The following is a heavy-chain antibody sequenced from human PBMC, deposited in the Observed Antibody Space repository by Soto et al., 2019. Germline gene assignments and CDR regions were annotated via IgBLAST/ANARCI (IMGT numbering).Heavy chain of an antibody. D-gene: IGHD5-12*01. CDR2: ISSSGSTI. V-gene: IGHV3-48*03. Sequence: GGSLRLSCAASGFTFSSYEMNWVRQAPEKGLEWVSYISSSGSTIYYADSVKGRFTISRDNAKNSLYLQMNSLRAEDTAVYYCARQSLELLRRGYSGYDYYYYGMDVWGQGTTVTVSS. CDR1: GFTFSSYE. J-gene: IGHJ6*02. CDR3: ARQSLELLRRGYSGYDYYYYGMDV.